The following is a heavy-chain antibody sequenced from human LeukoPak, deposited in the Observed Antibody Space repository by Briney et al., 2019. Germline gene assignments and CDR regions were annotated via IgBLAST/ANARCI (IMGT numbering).Heavy chain of an antibody. Sequence: GASVKVSCKVSGYTLTELSMHWVRQAPGKGLEWMGGFDPEDGETIYAQKFQGRVTMTEDTSTDTAYMELSSLRSEDTAVYYCATDPKWEPRGGFDPWGQGTLVTVSS. D-gene: IGHD1-26*01. V-gene: IGHV1-24*01. CDR1: GYTLTELS. CDR3: ATDPKWEPRGGFDP. CDR2: FDPEDGET. J-gene: IGHJ5*02.